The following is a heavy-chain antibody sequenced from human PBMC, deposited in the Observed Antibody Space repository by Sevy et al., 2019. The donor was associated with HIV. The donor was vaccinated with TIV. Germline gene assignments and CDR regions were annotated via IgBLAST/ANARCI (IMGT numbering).Heavy chain of an antibody. CDR3: ARVKGGGSCWAFDP. J-gene: IGHJ5*02. CDR1: GGSISSGGYY. CDR2: IYYSGST. V-gene: IGHV4-31*03. Sequence: SETLSLTCTVSGGSISSGGYYWSWIRQHPGKGLEWIGYIYYSGSTYYNPSLKSRVTISVGTSKNRFSLKLSSVTAADTAVYHCARVKGGGSCWAFDPWGQGTLVTVSS. D-gene: IGHD2-15*01.